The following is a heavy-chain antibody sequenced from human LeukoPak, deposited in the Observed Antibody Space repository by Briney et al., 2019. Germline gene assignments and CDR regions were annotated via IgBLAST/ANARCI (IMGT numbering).Heavy chain of an antibody. Sequence: GGSLRLSCAVSGITLSSYGMSWVRQAPGKGLEWVAGLSGSGGGTNYADSVKGRFTISRDNAKNTLYLQMNSLRAEDTAVYFCAKRGVVIRVILVGFHKEAYYFDSWSQGALVTVSS. D-gene: IGHD3-10*01. CDR3: AKRGVVIRVILVGFHKEAYYFDS. CDR1: GITLSSYG. CDR2: LSGSGGGT. V-gene: IGHV3-23*01. J-gene: IGHJ4*02.